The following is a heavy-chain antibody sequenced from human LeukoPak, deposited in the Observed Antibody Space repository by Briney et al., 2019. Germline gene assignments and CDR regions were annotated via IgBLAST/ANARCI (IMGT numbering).Heavy chain of an antibody. J-gene: IGHJ4*02. Sequence: GGSLRLSCAASGFTFSSYAMSWVRQAPGKGLEWVSAISGSGGSTYYADSVKGRFTISRDNSKNTLYLQMSSLRAEDTAVYYCAKSGDIVVVPAAIHFDYWGQGTLVTVSS. CDR2: ISGSGGST. CDR1: GFTFSSYA. CDR3: AKSGDIVVVPAAIHFDY. V-gene: IGHV3-23*01. D-gene: IGHD2-2*01.